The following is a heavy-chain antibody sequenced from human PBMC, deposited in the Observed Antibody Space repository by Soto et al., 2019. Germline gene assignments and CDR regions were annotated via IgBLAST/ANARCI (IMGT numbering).Heavy chain of an antibody. CDR2: ISAYNGNT. V-gene: IGHV1-18*01. D-gene: IGHD2-2*01. CDR1: GYTFTNYG. J-gene: IGHJ4*02. CDR3: VVDCPTISCYVGY. Sequence: QVQLVQAGGEVKKPGASVKVSCKASGYTFTNYGIIWVRQAPGQGLEWMGWISAYNGNTNYAQKLQGRVTMTTDTSTNTAYMEVRSLRSDDTAVYYCVVDCPTISCYVGYWGQGTLVTVSS.